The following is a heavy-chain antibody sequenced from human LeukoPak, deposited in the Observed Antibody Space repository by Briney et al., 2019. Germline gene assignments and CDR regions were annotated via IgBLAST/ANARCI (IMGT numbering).Heavy chain of an antibody. D-gene: IGHD2-15*01. CDR3: AREGSAYGMDV. CDR1: GGSISSYY. CDR2: IYYSGTI. Sequence: SETLSLTCAVSGGSISSYYWSWIRQPPGKGLEWIGYIYYSGTINYNPSLKSRVTISLDTSKNQVSLNLSSVTAADTAVYYCAREGSAYGMDVWGQGTTVTV. J-gene: IGHJ6*02. V-gene: IGHV4-59*01.